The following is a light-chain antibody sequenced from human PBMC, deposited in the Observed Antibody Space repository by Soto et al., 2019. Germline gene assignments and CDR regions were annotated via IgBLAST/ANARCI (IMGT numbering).Light chain of an antibody. Sequence: QSALTQPPSASGSPGQSVTISCTGTSSDVGRYNYVSWYQQHPGKAPKLMIYEVSKRPSGVPDRFSGSKSGNTASLTVSGLQAEDEADYYCCSYTGSTNFLYVFATGTKVTVL. J-gene: IGLJ1*01. CDR3: CSYTGSTNFLYV. CDR1: SSDVGRYNY. CDR2: EVS. V-gene: IGLV2-8*01.